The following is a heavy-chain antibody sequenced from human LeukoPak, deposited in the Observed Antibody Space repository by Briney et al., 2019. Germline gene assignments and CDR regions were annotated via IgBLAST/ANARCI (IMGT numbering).Heavy chain of an antibody. CDR1: GCSFSSYA. V-gene: IGHV1-69*05. J-gene: IGHJ5*02. Sequence: ASVTVCCKASGCSFSSYAISWVRQAHAQGIEWMGRIIPIFGTANYAQEFQVRVTITTYEYTTTAYMELNSMRSEATAMSYCAREYCSGGSCPNLNIGFGPWGQGTLVTVAS. CDR2: IIPIFGTA. D-gene: IGHD2-15*01. CDR3: AREYCSGGSCPNLNIGFGP.